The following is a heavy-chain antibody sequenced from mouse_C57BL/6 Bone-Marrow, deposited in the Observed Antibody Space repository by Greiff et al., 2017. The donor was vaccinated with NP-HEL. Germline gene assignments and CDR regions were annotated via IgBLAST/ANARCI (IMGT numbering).Heavy chain of an antibody. J-gene: IGHJ2*01. CDR2: INPGSGGT. Sequence: VQLQQSGAELVRPGTSVKVSCKASGYAFTNYLIEWVKQRPGQGLEWIGVINPGSGGTNYNEKFKGKATLTADKSSSTAYMQLSILTSEDSAVYFCARPYYYGGLDYWGQGATLTVSS. V-gene: IGHV1-54*01. D-gene: IGHD1-1*02. CDR3: ARPYYYGGLDY. CDR1: GYAFTNYL.